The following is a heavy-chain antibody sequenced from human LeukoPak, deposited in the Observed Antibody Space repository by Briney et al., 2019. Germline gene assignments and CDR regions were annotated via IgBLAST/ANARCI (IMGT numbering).Heavy chain of an antibody. CDR1: GDTFTSYY. V-gene: IGHV1-46*01. CDR2: INPSGGST. D-gene: IGHD4-17*01. CDR3: ARNSVTTKYFDY. Sequence: ASVKVSCKASGDTFTSYYMHWVRQAPGQGFEWMGIINPSGGSTRYAQKFQGRVTMTRDTSTSTVYMELSSLRSEDTAVYYCARNSVTTKYFDYWGQGTLVTVSS. J-gene: IGHJ4*02.